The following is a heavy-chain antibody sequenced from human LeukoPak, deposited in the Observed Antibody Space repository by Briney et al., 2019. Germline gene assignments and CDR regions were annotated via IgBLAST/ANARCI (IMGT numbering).Heavy chain of an antibody. V-gene: IGHV1-58*01. CDR2: IVVGSGNT. CDR1: GVTFTSSA. CDR3: AAGAVAGTGTVIDY. Sequence: SVKVSCKASGVTFTSSAVQWVRQARGQRLEWIGWIVVGSGNTNYAQKFQERVTITRDMSTSTAYMELSSLRSEDTAVYYCAAGAVAGTGTVIDYWGQGTLVTVSS. D-gene: IGHD6-19*01. J-gene: IGHJ4*02.